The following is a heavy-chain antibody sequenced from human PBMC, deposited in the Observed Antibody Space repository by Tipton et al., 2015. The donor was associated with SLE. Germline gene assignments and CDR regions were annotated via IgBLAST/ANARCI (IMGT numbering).Heavy chain of an antibody. CDR2: INHSGSP. J-gene: IGHJ4*02. D-gene: IGHD2-8*01. Sequence: TLSLTCAVYGGSFSDYSWSWIRQPPGKGLEWIGEINHSGSPNYNPSLKSRVTISIDTSKNQFSLRLSSVTAADTAVYYCARDCSTGVCYTTSFDYWGQGTLVTVSP. CDR3: ARDCSTGVCYTTSFDY. CDR1: GGSFSDYS. V-gene: IGHV4-34*01.